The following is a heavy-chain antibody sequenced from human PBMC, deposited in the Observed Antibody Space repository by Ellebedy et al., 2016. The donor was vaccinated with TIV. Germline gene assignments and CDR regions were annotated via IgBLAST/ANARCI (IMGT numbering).Heavy chain of an antibody. Sequence: GGSLRLSXAASGFTFGDYWMTWVRQAPGKGLEWVSSISSSSSYIYYADSVKGRFTISRDNAKNSPYLQMNSLRAEDTAVYYCAREAVAGNFDYWGQGTLVTVSS. CDR3: AREAVAGNFDY. V-gene: IGHV3-21*01. CDR1: GFTFGDYW. D-gene: IGHD6-19*01. J-gene: IGHJ4*02. CDR2: ISSSSSYI.